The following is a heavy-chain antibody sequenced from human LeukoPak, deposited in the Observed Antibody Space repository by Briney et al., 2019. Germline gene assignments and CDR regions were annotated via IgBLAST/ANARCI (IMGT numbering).Heavy chain of an antibody. V-gene: IGHV1-2*02. CDR3: ARSYFDWLFPFDY. CDR2: INPNSGGT. J-gene: IGHJ4*02. CDR1: GYTFTGYY. D-gene: IGHD3-9*01. Sequence: ASVKVSCKASGYTFTGYYMHWVRQAPGQGLEWMGWINPNSGGTNYAQKFRGRVTMTRDTSISTAYMELSRLRSDDTAVYYCARSYFDWLFPFDYWGQGTLVTVSS.